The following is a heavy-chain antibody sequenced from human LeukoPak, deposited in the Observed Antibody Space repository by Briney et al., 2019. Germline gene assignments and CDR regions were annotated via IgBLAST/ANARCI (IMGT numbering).Heavy chain of an antibody. CDR2: IYYSGST. Sequence: SETLSLTCTVSGGSISSYYWSWIRQPPGKGLEWIGYIYYSGSTNYNPSLKSRVTISVDTSKNQFSLKLSSVTAADTAVYYCARGPSGLAYCGGDCYSPYWYFDLWGRGTLVTVSS. J-gene: IGHJ2*01. V-gene: IGHV4-59*01. D-gene: IGHD2-21*01. CDR3: ARGPSGLAYCGGDCYSPYWYFDL. CDR1: GGSISSYY.